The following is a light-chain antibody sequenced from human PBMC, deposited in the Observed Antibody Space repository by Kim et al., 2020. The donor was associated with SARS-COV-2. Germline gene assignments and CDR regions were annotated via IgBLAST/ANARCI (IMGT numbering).Light chain of an antibody. Sequence: PGESATLSYGASKGVSSSYLTGYKQNPGQAPRLLIYGASTRATGIPARFSGSGSGTDFILTISSRQPEEFAVYYCQQDYNLLTFGGGTKVDSK. CDR3: QQDYNLLT. J-gene: IGKJ4*01. V-gene: IGKV3D-7*01. CDR1: KGVSSSY. CDR2: GAS.